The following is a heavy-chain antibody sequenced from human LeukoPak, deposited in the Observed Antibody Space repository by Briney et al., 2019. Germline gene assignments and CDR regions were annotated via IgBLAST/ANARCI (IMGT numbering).Heavy chain of an antibody. V-gene: IGHV3-23*01. D-gene: IGHD2-8*01. CDR2: ISGSGGNT. CDR3: AKGDCTNGVCYRAALDYFDY. Sequence: PGGSLRLSCAASGFTVSSNYMSWVRQAPGKGLEWVSAISGSGGNTYYADSVKGRFTISRDNSKNTVYLQMNSLRAEDTAVYYCAKGDCTNGVCYRAALDYFDYWGQGTLVTVSS. CDR1: GFTVSSNY. J-gene: IGHJ4*02.